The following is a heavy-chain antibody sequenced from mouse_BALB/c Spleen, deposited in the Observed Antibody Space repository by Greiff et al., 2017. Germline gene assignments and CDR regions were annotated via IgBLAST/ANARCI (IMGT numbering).Heavy chain of an antibody. CDR3: ATQLETLTFDY. Sequence: EVKVEESGPSLVKPSQTLSLTCSVTGDSITSGYWNWIRKFPGNKLEYMGYISYSGSTYYNPSLKSRISITRDTSKNQYYLQLNSVTTEDTATYYCATQLETLTFDYWGQGTTLTVSS. J-gene: IGHJ2*01. V-gene: IGHV3-8*02. CDR2: ISYSGST. CDR1: GDSITSGY.